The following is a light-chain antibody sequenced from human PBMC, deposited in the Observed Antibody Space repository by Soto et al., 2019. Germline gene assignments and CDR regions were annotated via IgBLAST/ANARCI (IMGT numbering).Light chain of an antibody. CDR3: CSYARSSPFV. V-gene: IGLV2-11*01. Sequence: QSVLTQPRSVSGSPGQSVTISCTGTSSDVGGYNYVSWYQHHPGKAPKLMIYDVDKRPSGVPGRFSGSKSGNTASLTISGLQAEDEADYYCCSYARSSPFVFGRGNKVTVL. J-gene: IGLJ1*01. CDR1: SSDVGGYNY. CDR2: DVD.